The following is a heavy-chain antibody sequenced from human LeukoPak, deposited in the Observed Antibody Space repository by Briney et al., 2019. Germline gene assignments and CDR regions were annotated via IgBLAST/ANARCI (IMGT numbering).Heavy chain of an antibody. J-gene: IGHJ4*02. V-gene: IGHV3-23*01. CDR1: GFTFSGYA. CDR3: AKDYGSGSYFDY. Sequence: GGSLRLSCAASGFTFSGYAMSWVRQAPGKGLEWLSAISGSGGSTYYADSVKGRFTISRDNSKNTLCLQMNSLRAEDTAVYYCAKDYGSGSYFDYWGQGTLVTVSS. CDR2: ISGSGGST. D-gene: IGHD3-10*01.